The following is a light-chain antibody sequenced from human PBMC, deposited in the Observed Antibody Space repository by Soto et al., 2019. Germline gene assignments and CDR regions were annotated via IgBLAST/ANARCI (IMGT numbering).Light chain of an antibody. CDR1: QSISSY. CDR3: QQSYSTPRT. CDR2: AAS. V-gene: IGKV1-39*01. J-gene: IGKJ1*01. Sequence: DIQMTQPPSSLSASVGDRVTITCRASQSISSYLNWYQQKPGKAPKLLIYAASSLQSGVPSRFSGSVSGTDFTLTISSLQPEDFATYYCQQSYSTPRTFGQGTKVDIK.